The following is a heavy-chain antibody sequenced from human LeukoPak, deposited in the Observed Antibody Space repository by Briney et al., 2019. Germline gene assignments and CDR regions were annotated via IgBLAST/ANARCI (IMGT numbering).Heavy chain of an antibody. Sequence: PGGSLRLSCAASGLTFSSYGMHWVRQAPGKGLEWVAVISYDGSNKYYADSVKGRFTISRDNSKNTLHLQMNSLRAEDTAVYYCAKDIRWLVAFDYWGQGTLVTVSS. CDR1: GLTFSSYG. CDR2: ISYDGSNK. V-gene: IGHV3-30*18. D-gene: IGHD6-19*01. CDR3: AKDIRWLVAFDY. J-gene: IGHJ4*02.